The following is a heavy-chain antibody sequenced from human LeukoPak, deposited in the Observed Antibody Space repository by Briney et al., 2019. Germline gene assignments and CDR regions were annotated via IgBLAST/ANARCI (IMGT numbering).Heavy chain of an antibody. J-gene: IGHJ4*02. Sequence: SETLSLTCAVSGGSISSSNWWSWVRQPPGKGLEWIGEIYHSGSTNYNPSLKSRVTISVDKSKNQFSLKLSSVTAADTAVYYCARQTGSGLFTLPGGQGTLVTVPS. CDR2: IYHSGST. V-gene: IGHV4-4*02. CDR1: GGSISSSNW. D-gene: IGHD3/OR15-3a*01. CDR3: ARQTGSGLFTLP.